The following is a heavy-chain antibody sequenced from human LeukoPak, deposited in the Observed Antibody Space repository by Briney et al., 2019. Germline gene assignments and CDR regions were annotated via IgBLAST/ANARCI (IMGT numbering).Heavy chain of an antibody. CDR1: GGSISSYF. CDR3: AREGQSTSPRQFDP. Sequence: SETLSLTCTVSGGSISSYFWSWIRQPAGKGLEWIGRIYTSGSTNYNPSLKSRITMLVDTSKNQFSLNLTSVTAADTAIYYCAREGQSTSPRQFDPWGQGTLVTVSS. V-gene: IGHV4-4*07. J-gene: IGHJ5*02. CDR2: IYTSGST.